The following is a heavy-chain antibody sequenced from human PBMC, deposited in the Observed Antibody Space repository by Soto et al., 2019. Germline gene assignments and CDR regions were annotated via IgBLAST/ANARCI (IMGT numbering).Heavy chain of an antibody. V-gene: IGHV4-34*01. CDR1: GGSFSGYY. CDR3: ARGPHDSSGYMDY. CDR2: INHSGST. J-gene: IGHJ4*02. D-gene: IGHD3-22*01. Sequence: PSETLSLTCAVYGGSFSGYYWSWIRQPPGKGLEWIGEINHSGSTNYNPSLKSRVTISVDTSKNQFSLKLSSVTAADTAVYYCARGPHDSSGYMDYWGQG.